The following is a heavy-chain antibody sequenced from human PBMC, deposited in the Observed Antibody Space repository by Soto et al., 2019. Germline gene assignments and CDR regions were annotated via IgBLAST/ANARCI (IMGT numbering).Heavy chain of an antibody. CDR1: GFSFSSYA. Sequence: EVQLLESGGGLVQPGGSLRLSCVASGFSFSSYAMSWVRQAPGEGLEWVSVISGSDGSTYYAGSVKGRFTISRDDSKNTLYLQMNSLRAEDTAVYYCARDRERDAWYEDYWGQGTLVTVSS. V-gene: IGHV3-23*01. CDR3: ARDRERDAWYEDY. D-gene: IGHD6-13*01. J-gene: IGHJ4*02. CDR2: ISGSDGST.